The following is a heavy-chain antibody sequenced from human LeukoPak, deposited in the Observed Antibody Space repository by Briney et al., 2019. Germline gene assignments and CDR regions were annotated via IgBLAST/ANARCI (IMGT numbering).Heavy chain of an antibody. V-gene: IGHV3-30*18. D-gene: IGHD4-17*01. J-gene: IGHJ1*01. CDR3: AKNWGPYGDYEYFQH. CDR2: ISYDGSSK. CDR1: GLTFSSYG. Sequence: GGSLRLSCAASGLTFSSYGMHWVRQAPGKGPEWVAVISYDGSSKYYADSVKGRFTISRDNSKNTLYLQINSLRPEDTALYYCAKNWGPYGDYEYFQHWGQGSLVTVSS.